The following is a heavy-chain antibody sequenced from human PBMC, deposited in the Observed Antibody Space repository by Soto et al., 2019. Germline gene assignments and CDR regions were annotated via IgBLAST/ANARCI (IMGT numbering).Heavy chain of an antibody. J-gene: IGHJ5*02. CDR2: IYYSGST. Sequence: SETLSLTCTVSGGSISSYYWSWIRQPPGKGLEWIGYIYYSGSTNYNPSLKSRVTISVDTSKSQFSLKLSSVTAADTAVYYCARSVLNWFDPWGQGTLVTVSS. D-gene: IGHD6-6*01. V-gene: IGHV4-59*01. CDR1: GGSISSYY. CDR3: ARSVLNWFDP.